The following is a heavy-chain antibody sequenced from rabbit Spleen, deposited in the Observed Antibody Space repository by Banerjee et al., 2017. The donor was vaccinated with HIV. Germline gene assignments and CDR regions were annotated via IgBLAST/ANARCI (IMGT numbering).Heavy chain of an antibody. CDR2: INTKSGEN. Sequence: QEQLVESGGGLVKPGGSLALTCKASGFSLNNKYVMCWVRQAPGKGLEWIACINTKSGENVYATWSKGRFIMSRTSSTTVTLQMTSLTAADTATYFCARDFDVWGPGTLVTVS. CDR1: GFSLNNKYV. V-gene: IGHV1S45*01. J-gene: IGHJ4*02. CDR3: ARDFDV.